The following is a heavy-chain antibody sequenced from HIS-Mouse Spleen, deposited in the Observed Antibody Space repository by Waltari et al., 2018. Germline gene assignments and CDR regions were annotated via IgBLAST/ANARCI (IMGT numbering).Heavy chain of an antibody. V-gene: IGHV4-39*07. CDR3: AREIPYSSSWYDWYFDL. CDR2: IYYRGST. D-gene: IGHD6-13*01. CDR1: GGSISSSLYY. J-gene: IGHJ2*01. Sequence: QLQLQESGPGLGKPSETLSLTCTVAGGSISSSLYYWGWIRQPPGKGLEWIGSIYYRGSTYYNPSLKSRVTISVDTSKNQFSLKLSSVTAADTAVYYCAREIPYSSSWYDWYFDLWGRGTLVTVSS.